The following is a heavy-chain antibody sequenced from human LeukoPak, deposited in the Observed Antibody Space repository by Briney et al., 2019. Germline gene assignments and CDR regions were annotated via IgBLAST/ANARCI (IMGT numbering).Heavy chain of an antibody. Sequence: GGSLRLSCAASGFTFDDYAMHWVRQAPGKGLEWVSGISWNSGSIGYADSVKGRFTISRDNAKNSLYLQMNSLRAEGTALYYRAKATGYSSGWYGDWGQGTLVTVSS. V-gene: IGHV3-9*01. CDR1: GFTFDDYA. CDR2: ISWNSGSI. J-gene: IGHJ4*02. CDR3: AKATGYSSGWYGD. D-gene: IGHD6-19*01.